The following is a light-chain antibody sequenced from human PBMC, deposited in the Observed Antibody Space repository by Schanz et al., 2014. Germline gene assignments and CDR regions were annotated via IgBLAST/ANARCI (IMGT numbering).Light chain of an antibody. V-gene: IGLV2-8*01. CDR2: EVS. J-gene: IGLJ3*02. CDR1: SSDVGVYNY. CDR3: ASWDDSLNARV. Sequence: QSALTQPPSASGSPGQSVTISCTGSSSDVGVYNYVSWYQQHPGKAPKLMIYEVSKRPSGVPDRFSGSKSGNTASLTVSGLQAEDEADYYCASWDDSLNARVFGGGTKLTVL.